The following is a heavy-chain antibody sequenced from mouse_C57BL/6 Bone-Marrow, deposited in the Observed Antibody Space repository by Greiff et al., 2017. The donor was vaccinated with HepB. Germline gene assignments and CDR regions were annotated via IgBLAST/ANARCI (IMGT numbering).Heavy chain of an antibody. V-gene: IGHV3-5*01. CDR2: IYYSGTI. D-gene: IGHD1-1*01. CDR3: ARDRGTTVVDYFDY. CDR1: GISITTGNYR. Sequence: EVQLQQSGPGLVKPSQTVFLTCTVTGISITTGNYRWSWIRQFPGNKLEWIGYIYYSGTITYNPSLTSRTTITRDTPKNPFFLEMNSWTAEDTATYYCARDRGTTVVDYFDYWGQGTTLTVSS. J-gene: IGHJ2*01.